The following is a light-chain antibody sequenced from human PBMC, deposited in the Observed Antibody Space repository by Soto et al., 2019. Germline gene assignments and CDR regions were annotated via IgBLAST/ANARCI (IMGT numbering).Light chain of an antibody. CDR1: SSDVGGYDY. CDR3: CSYAGIYTYV. J-gene: IGLJ1*01. V-gene: IGLV2-8*01. CDR2: EVT. Sequence: QSVLTQPPSASGSPGQSVTISCTGTSSDVGGYDYVSWYQQHPGKAPKLMIYEVTIRPSGVSDRFSGSKSGNTASLTVSGLQAEDEADYYCCSYAGIYTYVFGTGTKLTVL.